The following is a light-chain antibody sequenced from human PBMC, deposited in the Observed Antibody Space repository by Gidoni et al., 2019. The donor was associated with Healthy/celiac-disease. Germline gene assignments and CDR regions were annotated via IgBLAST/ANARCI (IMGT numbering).Light chain of an antibody. CDR3: MQALQTPPDT. CDR1: QSLLHSNGYNY. Sequence: DIVMTQSPLSLPVTPGEPASIYCRSSQSLLHSNGYNYLDWYLQKPGQSPQLLIYLGSNRSSGVPDRFSGSGSGTDVTLKISRVEAEDVGVYYCMQALQTPPDTFXQXTKLEIK. V-gene: IGKV2-28*01. CDR2: LGS. J-gene: IGKJ2*01.